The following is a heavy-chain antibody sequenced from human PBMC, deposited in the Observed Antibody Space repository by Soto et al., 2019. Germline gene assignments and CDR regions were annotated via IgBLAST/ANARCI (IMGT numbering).Heavy chain of an antibody. CDR3: AKERYLVTSRYFDY. CDR1: GFTFSTYA. D-gene: IGHD2-21*02. V-gene: IGHV3-23*01. J-gene: IGHJ4*02. Sequence: EVQLLESGGGLIQPGGSLRLSCAASGFTFSTYAVSWVRQAPGEGLEWVSVISGSGGSTYYADSVKGRFTISRDNSKNTLYLQMNSLRAEDTAVYYCAKERYLVTSRYFDYWGQGTLVTVSS. CDR2: ISGSGGST.